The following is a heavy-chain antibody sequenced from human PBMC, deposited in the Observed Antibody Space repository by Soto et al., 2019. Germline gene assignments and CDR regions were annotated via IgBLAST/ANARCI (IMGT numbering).Heavy chain of an antibody. Sequence: SVKVSRKASGGTFSSYAISWARQAPGQGLEWMGGIMPIFGTSDYAQKFQGRVTITADESTRTGYMEVSSLRSEDTAVYYCARGLGTVTQDYYYYYGMDVGGQGPTVTVSS. J-gene: IGHJ6*02. CDR3: ARGLGTVTQDYYYYYGMDV. D-gene: IGHD4-17*01. CDR2: IMPIFGTS. V-gene: IGHV1-69*13. CDR1: GGTFSSYA.